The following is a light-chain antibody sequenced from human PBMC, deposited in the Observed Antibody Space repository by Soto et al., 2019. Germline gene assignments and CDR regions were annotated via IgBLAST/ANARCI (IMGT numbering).Light chain of an antibody. V-gene: IGKV1-39*01. J-gene: IGKJ1*01. CDR2: AAS. CDR1: QIMSRY. Sequence: DIQMTQFPSSLSASVGDRVTITCRASQIMSRYLNWYQQKPGKAPKLLIYAASNLQSGVPSRFSGSGSGTDFTLTISSLQPEDFATYYCQQSYYTRTFGPGTKVDIK. CDR3: QQSYYTRT.